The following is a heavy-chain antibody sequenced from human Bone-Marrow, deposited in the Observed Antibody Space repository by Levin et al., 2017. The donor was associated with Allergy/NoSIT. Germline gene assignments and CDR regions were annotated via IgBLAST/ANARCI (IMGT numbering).Heavy chain of an antibody. CDR1: GYTFTSFN. CDR3: ARGNDYDDYGGAFDV. Sequence: GASVKVSCKASGYTFTSFNFNWVRQAPGQGPEWMGWMSPYNGHTKYAQKFQGRVTMTRDKSTNTTYMELRSLRSDDTALYYCARGNDYDDYGGAFDVWGQGTMVTVSS. CDR2: MSPYNGHT. J-gene: IGHJ3*01. D-gene: IGHD4-17*01. V-gene: IGHV1-18*01.